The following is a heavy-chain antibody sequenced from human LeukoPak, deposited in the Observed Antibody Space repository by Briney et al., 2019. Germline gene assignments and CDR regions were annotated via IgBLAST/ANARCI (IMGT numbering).Heavy chain of an antibody. CDR3: AKDWSVIYYDYYYGMDV. CDR2: ISYDGSNK. D-gene: IGHD4-11*01. CDR1: GFTFSSYG. J-gene: IGHJ6*02. V-gene: IGHV3-30*18. Sequence: PGGSLRLSCAASGFTFSSYGMHWVRQAPGKGLEWVAVISYDGSNKYYADSVKGRFTISRDNSKNTLYLQMNSLRAEDTAVYYCAKDWSVIYYDYYYGMDVWGQGTTVTVSS.